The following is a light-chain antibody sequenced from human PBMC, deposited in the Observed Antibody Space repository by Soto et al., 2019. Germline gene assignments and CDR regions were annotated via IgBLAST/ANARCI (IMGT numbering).Light chain of an antibody. Sequence: EIVLTQSPATLSLSPGERATLSCRASQSVSSYLAWYQQKPGQAPRLLIYDASNRATGIPARFSGSGSGTYFTLPISSLEPEDFAVYYCPQRSNWPTVTFGQGTRLEIK. CDR1: QSVSSY. CDR3: PQRSNWPTVT. CDR2: DAS. V-gene: IGKV3-11*01. J-gene: IGKJ5*01.